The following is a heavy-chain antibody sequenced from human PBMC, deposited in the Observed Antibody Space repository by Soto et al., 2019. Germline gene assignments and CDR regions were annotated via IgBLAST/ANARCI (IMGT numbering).Heavy chain of an antibody. CDR1: GDSVSSNSAA. J-gene: IGHJ5*02. Sequence: SQTLSLTCAISGDSVSSNSAAWNWIRQSPSRGLEWLGRTYYRSKWYNDYAVSVKSRITINPDTSKNQFSLQLNSVTPEDTAVYYCARGTSIAVAGTPPGCFDPWGQGTLVTVSS. D-gene: IGHD6-19*01. CDR3: ARGTSIAVAGTPPGCFDP. CDR2: TYYRSKWYN. V-gene: IGHV6-1*01.